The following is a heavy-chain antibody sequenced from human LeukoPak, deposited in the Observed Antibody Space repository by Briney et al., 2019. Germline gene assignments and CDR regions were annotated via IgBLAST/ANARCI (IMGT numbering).Heavy chain of an antibody. J-gene: IGHJ4*02. CDR2: INAGNGNT. CDR1: GYTFTSYA. D-gene: IGHD6-13*01. CDR3: ARDPGAAADVFDY. V-gene: IGHV1-3*01. Sequence: ASVKGSCKASGYTFTSYAMHWVRQAPGQRLEWMGWINAGNGNTKYSQKFQGRVTITRDTSASTAYMELSSLRSEDTAVYYCARDPGAAADVFDYWGQGTLVTVSS.